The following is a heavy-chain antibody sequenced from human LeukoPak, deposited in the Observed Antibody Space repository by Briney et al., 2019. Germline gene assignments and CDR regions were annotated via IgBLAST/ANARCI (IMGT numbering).Heavy chain of an antibody. V-gene: IGHV3-7*03. CDR1: GFTFSSYW. CDR2: IKQDGSEK. D-gene: IGHD3-22*01. CDR3: AKDPSSNYYLEYLQH. Sequence: HTGGSLRLSCAASGFTFSSYWMSWVRQAPGKGLEWVANIKQDGSEKYYVDSVKGRFTISRDNAKNSLYLQMESLRADDTAVYYCAKDPSSNYYLEYLQHWGQGTRVTVSS. J-gene: IGHJ1*01.